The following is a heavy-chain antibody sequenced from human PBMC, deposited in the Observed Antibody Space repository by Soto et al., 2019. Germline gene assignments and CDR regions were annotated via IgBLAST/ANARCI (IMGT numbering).Heavy chain of an antibody. Sequence: QVQLVQSGAEEKKPGASVKVSCKASGYTFTSYAMHWVRQAPGQRLEWMGWINAGNGNTKYSQKFQGRVTITRDTSASTAYMELSSLRSEDTAVYYCAWSIVVVTAIDYWGQGTLVTVSS. CDR1: GYTFTSYA. CDR3: AWSIVVVTAIDY. CDR2: INAGNGNT. D-gene: IGHD2-21*02. V-gene: IGHV1-3*05. J-gene: IGHJ4*02.